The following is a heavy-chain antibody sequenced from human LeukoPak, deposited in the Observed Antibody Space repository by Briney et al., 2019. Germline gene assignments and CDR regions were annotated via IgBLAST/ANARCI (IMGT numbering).Heavy chain of an antibody. V-gene: IGHV4-38-2*02. J-gene: IGHJ6*03. Sequence: SETLSLTCTVSGYSISSGYYWGWIRQPPGKGLEWIGEINHSGSTNYNPSLKSRVTISVDTSKNQFSLKLSSVTAADTAVYYCASVYGDYILRCYYYMDVWGKGTTVTVSS. CDR3: ASVYGDYILRCYYYMDV. D-gene: IGHD4-17*01. CDR2: INHSGST. CDR1: GYSISSGYY.